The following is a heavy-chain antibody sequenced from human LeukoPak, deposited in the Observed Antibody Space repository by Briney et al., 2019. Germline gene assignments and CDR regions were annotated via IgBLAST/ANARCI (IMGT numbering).Heavy chain of an antibody. CDR3: ARGPRNDP. CDR1: GYPFTTYE. Sequence: ASVKVSCKTSGYPFTTYEINWVRQAAGQGLEWMGWVHPDTGYADYAQKFQGRVIMTSDTSISTAYIELSSLRSDDTAVYFCARGPRNDPWGQGTLVTVSS. V-gene: IGHV1-8*01. D-gene: IGHD1-14*01. CDR2: VHPDTGYA. J-gene: IGHJ5*02.